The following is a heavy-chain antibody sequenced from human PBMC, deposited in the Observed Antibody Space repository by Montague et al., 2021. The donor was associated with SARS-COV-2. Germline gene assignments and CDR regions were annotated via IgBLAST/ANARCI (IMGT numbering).Heavy chain of an antibody. CDR3: ARPKHDNSPDRAFDI. CDR1: GGSFSGYY. V-gene: IGHV4-34*01. Sequence: SETLSLTCAVYGGSFSGYYWSWIRQPPGKGLEWIGEINHSGSTYYNPSLKSRLTISVDTSKNQFSLRLMSVTAADSAVYYCARPKHDNSPDRAFDIWGQGTMVTVSS. J-gene: IGHJ3*02. D-gene: IGHD3-22*01. CDR2: INHSGST.